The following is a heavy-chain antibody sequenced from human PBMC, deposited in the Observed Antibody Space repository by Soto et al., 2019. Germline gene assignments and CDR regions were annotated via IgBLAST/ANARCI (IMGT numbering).Heavy chain of an antibody. CDR3: ARESGVRGSRFDY. D-gene: IGHD2-15*01. CDR2: ISYDGSNK. V-gene: IGHV3-30-3*01. CDR1: GFTFSSYA. J-gene: IGHJ4*02. Sequence: QVQLVESGGGVVQPGRSLRLSCAASGFTFSSYAMHWVRQAPGKGLEWVAVISYDGSNKYYADSVKGRFTISRDNSKNTLYLQMNSLRAEDTAVYYCARESGVRGSRFDYWGQGTLVTVSS.